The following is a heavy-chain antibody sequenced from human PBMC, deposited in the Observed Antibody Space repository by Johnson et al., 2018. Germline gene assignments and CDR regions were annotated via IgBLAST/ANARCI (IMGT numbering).Heavy chain of an antibody. Sequence: VQLVQSGGGSVQPGGSLRLSCSASGFTFRSYSMNWVRQAPGKGLEWISYIDDSSTTMYHADSVKGRFTISRDNAKYSLYLQMNSLRDEDTAVYYCARQNLLAYDGSGFDYWGQGTLVTVSS. V-gene: IGHV3-48*02. J-gene: IGHJ4*02. CDR3: ARQNLLAYDGSGFDY. CDR1: GFTFRSYS. CDR2: IDDSSTTM. D-gene: IGHD3-22*01.